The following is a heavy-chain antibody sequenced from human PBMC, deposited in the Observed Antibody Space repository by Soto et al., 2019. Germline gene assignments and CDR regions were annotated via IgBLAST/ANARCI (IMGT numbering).Heavy chain of an antibody. J-gene: IGHJ4*02. D-gene: IGHD4-17*01. CDR3: VNGDYY. CDR2: INRDYNT. V-gene: IGHV3-48*01. Sequence: EEQLVESGGGLVQPGGSLRLSCAASGFTFSNHVMNWVRQAPGRGLEWVSSINRDYNTYYADSVRGRFTISRDNAKDSFFLKKNSLRADHPAVYYWVNGDYYGGRGPLFPFSS. CDR1: GFTFSNHV.